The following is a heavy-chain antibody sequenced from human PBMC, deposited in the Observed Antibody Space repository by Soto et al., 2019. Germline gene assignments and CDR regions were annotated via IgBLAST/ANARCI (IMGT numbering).Heavy chain of an antibody. J-gene: IGHJ6*03. V-gene: IGHV3-23*01. CDR1: GFTFSNYA. CDR2: ISGSGSST. Sequence: GGSLRLSCAASGFTFSNYAMSWVRQAPGKGLEWVSAISGSGSSTYYADSVKGRLTISRDNSKNSLYLQMNSLRVEDTALYYCAKSGSNYFHYYYMDVWGKGTTVTVSS. D-gene: IGHD4-4*01. CDR3: AKSGSNYFHYYYMDV.